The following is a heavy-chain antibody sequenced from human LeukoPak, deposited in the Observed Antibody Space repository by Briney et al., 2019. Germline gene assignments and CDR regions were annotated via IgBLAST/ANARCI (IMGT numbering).Heavy chain of an antibody. CDR1: GGSFSGYY. CDR3: ARLNSYGPNYYYGMDV. J-gene: IGHJ6*02. V-gene: IGHV4-34*01. CDR2: INHSGST. Sequence: PSETLSLTCAVYGGSFSGYYWSWIRQPPGKGLEWIGEINHSGSTNYNPSLKSRVTISVDTSKNQFSLKLSSVTAADTAVYYCARLNSYGPNYYYGMDVWGQGTTVTVSS. D-gene: IGHD5-18*01.